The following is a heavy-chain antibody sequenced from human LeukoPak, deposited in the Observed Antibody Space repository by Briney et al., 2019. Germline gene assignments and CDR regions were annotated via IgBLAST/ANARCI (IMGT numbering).Heavy chain of an antibody. J-gene: IGHJ4*02. D-gene: IGHD3-22*01. V-gene: IGHV4-39*02. Sequence: SEVLSLTCTVSGGSISSSSYYWGWIRQPPGKGLEWIGSIYYSGSTYYNPSLKSRVTISVDTSKNQFSLKVNSVTAADTAIYYCARDGRYYDSSGYYYFADHWGQGTLVTVSS. CDR1: GGSISSSSYY. CDR2: IYYSGST. CDR3: ARDGRYYDSSGYYYFADH.